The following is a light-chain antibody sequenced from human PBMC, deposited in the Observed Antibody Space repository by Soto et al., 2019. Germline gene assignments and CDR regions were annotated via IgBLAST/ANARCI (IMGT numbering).Light chain of an antibody. V-gene: IGLV2-18*02. CDR2: EVA. CDR3: SSYTTSSTWV. J-gene: IGLJ2*01. CDR1: SSDVGSYDR. Sequence: QSALTQPPSVSGSPGQSVTISCTGTSSDVGSYDRVSWYQQPPGTAPKLMIYEVANRPSGVPDRFSGSKSGNTASLTISGLQAEAGADYYCSSYTTSSTWVFGGGTKLTVL.